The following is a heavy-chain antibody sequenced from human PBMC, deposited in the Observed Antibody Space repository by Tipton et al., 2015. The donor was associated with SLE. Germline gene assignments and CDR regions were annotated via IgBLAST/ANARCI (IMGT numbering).Heavy chain of an antibody. CDR2: LHYGGST. D-gene: IGHD6-19*01. CDR1: GDSISSYH. J-gene: IGHJ4*02. Sequence: TLSLTCTLSGDSISSYHWSWIRQPPGRGLEWIGYLHYGGSTDYNPSLKSRVTISVDRTKNQVSLKLSSVTAADTALYYCARHGMAVEATGYLDYWGPAPLVIVSS. CDR3: ARHGMAVEATGYLDY. V-gene: IGHV4-59*08.